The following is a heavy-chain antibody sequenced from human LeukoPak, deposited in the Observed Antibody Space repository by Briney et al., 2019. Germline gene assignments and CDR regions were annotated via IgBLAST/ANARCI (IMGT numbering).Heavy chain of an antibody. J-gene: IGHJ4*02. CDR1: GGSVSSDSYY. Sequence: PSETLSLTCAVSGGSVSSDSYYWSWIRQPPGKGLEWIGYIYYSGSTYYNPSLKSRVTISVDTSKNQFSLKLSSVTAADTAVYYCAREGYYDSSGYRPAWGQGTLVTVSS. D-gene: IGHD3-22*01. CDR2: IYYSGST. CDR3: AREGYYDSSGYRPA. V-gene: IGHV4-61*01.